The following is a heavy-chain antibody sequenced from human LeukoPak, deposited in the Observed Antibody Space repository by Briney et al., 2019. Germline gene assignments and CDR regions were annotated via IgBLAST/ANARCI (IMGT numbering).Heavy chain of an antibody. CDR2: MNPNSGNT. CDR1: GYTFTSYD. CDR3: ATLNRYSSGWGPYY. V-gene: IGHV1-8*01. D-gene: IGHD6-19*01. Sequence: ASVNVSCKASGYTFTSYDINWVRQATGQGLEWMGWMNPNSGNTGYAQKFQGRGTMTRNTSISTAYMELSSLRSEDTAVYYCATLNRYSSGWGPYYWGQGTLVTVSS. J-gene: IGHJ4*02.